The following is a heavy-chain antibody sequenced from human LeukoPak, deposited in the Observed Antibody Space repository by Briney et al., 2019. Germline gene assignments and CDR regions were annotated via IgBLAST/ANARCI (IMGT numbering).Heavy chain of an antibody. J-gene: IGHJ6*02. CDR1: GFTFDSYA. CDR2: ISGSGGST. CDR3: ARGGIGAGYYYYYGMDV. D-gene: IGHD6-13*01. Sequence: GGSLRLSCAASGFTFDSYAMSWVRQAPGKGLEWVSTISGSGGSTYYADSVKGRFTISRANSKNTLYLQMNSLRAEDTAVYYCARGGIGAGYYYYYGMDVWGQGTTVTVSS. V-gene: IGHV3-23*01.